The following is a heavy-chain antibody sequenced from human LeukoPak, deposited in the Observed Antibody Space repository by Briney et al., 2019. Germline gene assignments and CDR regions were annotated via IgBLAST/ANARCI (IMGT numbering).Heavy chain of an antibody. D-gene: IGHD3-3*01. CDR1: GYTFNAYY. Sequence: ASVKVSCKTSGYTFNAYYMHWVRQAPGQGLEWMGWINPNSGGSNYAQKFQGRVTMTRDTSISTAYMELSGLRSDDTAVYYCARAPYDYYFDYWGQGTLVTVSS. V-gene: IGHV1-2*02. J-gene: IGHJ4*02. CDR2: INPNSGGS. CDR3: ARAPYDYYFDY.